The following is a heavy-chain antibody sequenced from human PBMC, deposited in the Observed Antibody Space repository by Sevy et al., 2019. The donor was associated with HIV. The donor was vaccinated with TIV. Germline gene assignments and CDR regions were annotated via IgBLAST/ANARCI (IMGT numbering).Heavy chain of an antibody. Sequence: GGSLRLSCAASGFTFSSYGMHWVRQAPGKGLEWVAFISYDRSNKYYADSVKGRFTISRDNSKNTLYLQMNSLRAEDPAVYYCAKAQYYGENYFYYGMDVWGQGNTVTVSS. J-gene: IGHJ6*02. D-gene: IGHD3-3*01. CDR1: GFTFSSYG. CDR2: ISYDRSNK. V-gene: IGHV3-30*18. CDR3: AKAQYYGENYFYYGMDV.